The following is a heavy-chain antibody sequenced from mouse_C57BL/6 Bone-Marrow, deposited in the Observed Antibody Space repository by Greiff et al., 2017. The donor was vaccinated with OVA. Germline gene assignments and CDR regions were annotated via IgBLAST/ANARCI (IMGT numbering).Heavy chain of an antibody. V-gene: IGHV5-4*03. CDR3: ARYGNYVKGAMDY. J-gene: IGHJ4*01. CDR1: GFTFSSYA. CDR2: ISDGGSYT. Sequence: EVMLVESGGGLVKPGGSLKLSCAASGFTFSSYAMSWVRQTPEKRLEWVATISDGGSYTYYPDNVKGRFTISRDNATNNLYLQMSHLKSEDTAMYYCARYGNYVKGAMDYWGQGTSVTVSS. D-gene: IGHD2-1*01.